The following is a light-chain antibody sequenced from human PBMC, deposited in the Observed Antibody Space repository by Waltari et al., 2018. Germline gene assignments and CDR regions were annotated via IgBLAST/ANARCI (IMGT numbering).Light chain of an antibody. CDR2: SDD. CDR3: ASWDDSLNVVYV. V-gene: IGLV1-44*01. J-gene: IGLJ1*01. Sequence: QSVLTPPPSASGTPGQTLTISGTGINSHIGRKPVNWFQQFPGTAPRLLLYSDDQRPSGVPDRFSGSKSGTSASLSITGLQSEDEAEYFCASWDDSLNVVYVFGTGTKVTVL. CDR1: NSHIGRKP.